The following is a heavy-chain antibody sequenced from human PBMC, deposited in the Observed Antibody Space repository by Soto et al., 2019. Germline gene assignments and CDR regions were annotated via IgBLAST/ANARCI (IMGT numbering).Heavy chain of an antibody. CDR3: ARCRLDCSGGSCYSTEFDY. CDR1: GYTFTSCG. Sequence: ASVKVSCKASGYTFTSCGISWVRQAPGQGLEWMGWISAYNGNTNYAQKLQGRVTMTTDTSTSTAYMELRSLRSDDTAVYYCARCRLDCSGGSCYSTEFDYWGQGTLVTVSS. V-gene: IGHV1-18*04. D-gene: IGHD2-15*01. CDR2: ISAYNGNT. J-gene: IGHJ4*02.